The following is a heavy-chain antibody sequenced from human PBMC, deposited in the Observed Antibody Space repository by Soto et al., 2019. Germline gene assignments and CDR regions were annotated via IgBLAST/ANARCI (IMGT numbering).Heavy chain of an antibody. V-gene: IGHV1-69*13. CDR2: IIPIFGTA. J-gene: IGHJ4*02. Sequence: SVKVSCKASGGTFSSYAISWVRQAPGQGLERMGGIIPIFGTANYAQKFQGRATITADESTSTAYMELSSLRSEDTAVYYCARDFPSGGSLAYSGYGTFDYWGQGTLVTVSS. CDR3: ARDFPSGGSLAYSGYGTFDY. D-gene: IGHD5-12*01. CDR1: GGTFSSYA.